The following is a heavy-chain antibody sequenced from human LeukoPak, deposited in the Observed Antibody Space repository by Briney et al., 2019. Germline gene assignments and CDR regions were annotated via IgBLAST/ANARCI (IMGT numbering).Heavy chain of an antibody. CDR2: ISGSGANT. D-gene: IGHD3-10*01. Sequence: GGSLRLSCEASGFTFSTHAMTWVRQAPGKGLEWVSLISGSGANTYYADSVKGRFTISRDNSKNTLYLQMNSLRAEDTAVYYCAKVWFGEFSGFDPWGQGTLVTVSS. J-gene: IGHJ5*02. CDR3: AKVWFGEFSGFDP. V-gene: IGHV3-23*01. CDR1: GFTFSTHA.